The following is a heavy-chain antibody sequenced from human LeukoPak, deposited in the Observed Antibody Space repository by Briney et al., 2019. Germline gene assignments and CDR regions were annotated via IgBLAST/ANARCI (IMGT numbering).Heavy chain of an antibody. D-gene: IGHD4-17*01. CDR2: ISSSGVSI. CDR3: ARDHDYGDYDL. CDR1: GFTFSDYY. J-gene: IGHJ5*02. Sequence: GGSLRLSCAASGFTFSDYYISWIRQAPGKGREWVAYISSSGVSIFYADSVKGRLSISRDNTKKLAYLQMNSLRAEDTAVYYCARDHDYGDYDLWGQGTVVIVSS. V-gene: IGHV3-11*04.